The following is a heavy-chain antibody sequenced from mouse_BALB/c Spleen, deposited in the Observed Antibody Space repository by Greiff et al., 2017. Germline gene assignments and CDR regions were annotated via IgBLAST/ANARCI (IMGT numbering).Heavy chain of an antibody. J-gene: IGHJ4*01. CDR3: ARKDGYYVAMDY. CDR2: INPSSGYT. CDR1: GYTFTSYT. D-gene: IGHD2-3*01. V-gene: IGHV1-4*01. Sequence: QVQLQQSGAELARPGASVKMSCKASGYTFTSYTMHWVKQRPGQGLEWIGYINPSSGYTNYNQKFKDKATLTADKSSSTAYMQLSSLTSEDSAVYYCARKDGYYVAMDYWGQGTSVTVSS.